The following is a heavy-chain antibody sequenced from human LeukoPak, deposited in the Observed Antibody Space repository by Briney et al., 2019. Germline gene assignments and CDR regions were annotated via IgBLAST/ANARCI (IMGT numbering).Heavy chain of an antibody. CDR2: INHSGST. CDR3: ARDDQYGSGSYRLHSRNWFDP. D-gene: IGHD3-10*01. V-gene: IGHV4-34*01. CDR1: GGSFSGYY. Sequence: SETLSLTCAVYGGSFSGYYWSWIRQPPGKGLEWIGEINHSGSTNYNPSLKSRVTISVDTSKNQFSLKLSSVTAADTAVYYCARDDQYGSGSYRLHSRNWFDPWGQGTLVTVSS. J-gene: IGHJ5*02.